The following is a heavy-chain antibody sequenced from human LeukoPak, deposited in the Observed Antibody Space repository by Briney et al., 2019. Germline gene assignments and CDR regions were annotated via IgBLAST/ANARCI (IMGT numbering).Heavy chain of an antibody. D-gene: IGHD6-13*01. J-gene: IGHJ3*02. Sequence: GGSLRLSCAASGFTFHSYEMNCLRQTPGMGLEWIAYISSGATSIYYADSVKGRFNISRDNAKNSLNLQMNSLRAEDTAVYCCATNSRVSYAFAIWGQGTMVTV. CDR1: GFTFHSYE. CDR2: ISSGATSI. CDR3: ATNSRVSYAFAI. V-gene: IGHV3-48*03.